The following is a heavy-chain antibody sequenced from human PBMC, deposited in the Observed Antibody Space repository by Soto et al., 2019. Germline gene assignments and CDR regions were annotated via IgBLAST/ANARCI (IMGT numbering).Heavy chain of an antibody. D-gene: IGHD6-19*01. CDR1: GFTVSSNY. CDR2: IYSGGST. V-gene: IGHV3-53*01. CDR3: AKSPLVHSRGWYWFDP. J-gene: IGHJ5*02. Sequence: EMQLVESGGGLIQPGGSLRLSCAASGFTVSSNYMSWVRQPPGKGLEWVSVIYSGGSTYYADSVKGRFTSSRDNSKNTLFLQMNSLRAEDTAVYYCAKSPLVHSRGWYWFDPWGQGTLVTVS.